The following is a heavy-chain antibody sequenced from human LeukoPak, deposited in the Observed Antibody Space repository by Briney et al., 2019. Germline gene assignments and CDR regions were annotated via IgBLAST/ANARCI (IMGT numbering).Heavy chain of an antibody. Sequence: ASVKVSCKASGGTFSSYAISWVRQAPGQGLEWMGWISAYNGNTNYAQKLQGRITMTTNTSTSTAYMELRSLRSDDTAVYYCARDRPRLAIDYWGQGTLVTVSS. CDR2: ISAYNGNT. D-gene: IGHD2-21*01. J-gene: IGHJ4*02. CDR3: ARDRPRLAIDY. V-gene: IGHV1-18*01. CDR1: GGTFSSYA.